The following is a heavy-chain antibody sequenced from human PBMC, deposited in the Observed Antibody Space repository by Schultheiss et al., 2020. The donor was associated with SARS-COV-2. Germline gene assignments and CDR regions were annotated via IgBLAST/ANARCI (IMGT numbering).Heavy chain of an antibody. CDR2: ISWNSGTV. Sequence: SLKISCSASGFTFSSYAMHWVRQAPGKGLEWVSGISWNSGTVGYADSVEGRFTISRDNAKNSLYLQINSLRAEDTALYYCAKGALRFLEWLPRDYGVDVWGQGTTVTVSS. CDR3: AKGALRFLEWLPRDYGVDV. J-gene: IGHJ6*02. V-gene: IGHV3-9*01. D-gene: IGHD3-3*01. CDR1: GFTFSSYA.